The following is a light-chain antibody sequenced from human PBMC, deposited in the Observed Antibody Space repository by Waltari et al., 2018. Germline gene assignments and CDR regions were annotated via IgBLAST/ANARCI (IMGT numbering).Light chain of an antibody. CDR3: QQYNSYPYT. V-gene: IGKV1-5*03. Sequence: DIQLTQSPSTLSASIGDRVTITCRASQRITIWLAWYQQKPGKAPKLLIDKASTLEGGVPSRFSGSGSGTEFTLTISSLQPDDFATYHCQQYNSYPYTFGQGTKLEIK. CDR2: KAS. CDR1: QRITIW. J-gene: IGKJ2*01.